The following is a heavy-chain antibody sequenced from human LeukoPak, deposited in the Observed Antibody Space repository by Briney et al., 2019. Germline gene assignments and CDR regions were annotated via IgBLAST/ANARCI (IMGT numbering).Heavy chain of an antibody. CDR2: ISGSTAYI. CDR3: ASPEDYDSSVHSL. CDR1: GITFSTYT. J-gene: IGHJ4*02. Sequence: SGGSLRLSCAASGITFSTYTMSWVRQAPGKGLEWVSTISGSTAYINYADSVKGRFTISRDNAKNSLYLQMNSLSDEDTAVYYCASPEDYDSSVHSLWGQGTLVTVSS. D-gene: IGHD3-22*01. V-gene: IGHV3-21*01.